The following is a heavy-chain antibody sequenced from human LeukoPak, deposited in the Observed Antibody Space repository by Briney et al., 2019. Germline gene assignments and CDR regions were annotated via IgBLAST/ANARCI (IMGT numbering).Heavy chain of an antibody. J-gene: IGHJ4*02. Sequence: PGGSLRLSCAASGFTFSSYAMSWVRQAPGKGLEWVSAISGSGGSTYYADSVKGRFTISRDNSKNTLYLQMNSLRAEDTAVYYCAKAFPNRQATVTKFYYFDYWGQGTLVTVSS. CDR2: ISGSGGST. CDR1: GFTFSSYA. D-gene: IGHD4-17*01. V-gene: IGHV3-23*01. CDR3: AKAFPNRQATVTKFYYFDY.